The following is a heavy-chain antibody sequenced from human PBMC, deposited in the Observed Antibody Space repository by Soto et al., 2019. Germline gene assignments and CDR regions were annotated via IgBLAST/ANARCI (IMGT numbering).Heavy chain of an antibody. D-gene: IGHD2-21*01. CDR2: ISSSSSTI. CDR1: GFTFSSYS. J-gene: IGHJ6*03. CDR3: ARAGVEDIVVVIASPPHYYYYYMDV. V-gene: IGHV3-48*01. Sequence: GGSLRLSCAASGFTFSSYSMNWVRQAPGKGLEWVSYISSSSSTIYYADSVKGRFTISRDNAKNSLYLQMNSLRAEDTAVYYCARAGVEDIVVVIASPPHYYYYYMDVWGKGTTVTVSS.